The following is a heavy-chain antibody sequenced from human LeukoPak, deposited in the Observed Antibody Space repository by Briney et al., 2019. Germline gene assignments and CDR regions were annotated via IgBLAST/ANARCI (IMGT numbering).Heavy chain of an antibody. V-gene: IGHV1-18*01. D-gene: IGHD2-2*01. Sequence: ASVKLSCKASGYNFISYGVSWVRQAPGQGLEWMGWVSTYNGNTNYAYNLQYRVTMTIDPATSTTYMELTNLRSGDTAVYYCARSGYCSSSSCYRESDCLDFWGQGTMVTVSS. CDR3: ARSGYCSSSSCYRESDCLDF. CDR1: GYNFISYG. J-gene: IGHJ3*01. CDR2: VSTYNGNT.